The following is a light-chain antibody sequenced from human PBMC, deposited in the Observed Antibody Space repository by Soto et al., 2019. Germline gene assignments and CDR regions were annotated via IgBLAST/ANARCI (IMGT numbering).Light chain of an antibody. J-gene: IGKJ1*01. CDR2: GAS. V-gene: IGKV3-15*01. CDR1: QGISSN. CDR3: QQYNDWPPT. Sequence: VVMTQSRATLSVSPGERVTLSCRASQGISSNLAWYQLKAGQTPRLLVYGASTRATGFPGKFSGSGSGTEVTLTISDLQSEDFALYFCQQYNDWPPTFGQGTKVEIK.